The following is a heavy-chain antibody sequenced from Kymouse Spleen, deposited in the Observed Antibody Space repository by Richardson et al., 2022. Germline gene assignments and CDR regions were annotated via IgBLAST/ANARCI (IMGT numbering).Heavy chain of an antibody. CDR2: ISYDGSNK. V-gene: IGHV3-30*18. CDR3: AKGDNWKNFDY. J-gene: IGHJ4*02. CDR1: GFTFSSYG. D-gene: IGHD1-20*01,IGHD1-7*01. Sequence: QVQLVESGGGVVQPGRSLRLSCAASGFTFSSYGMHWVRQAPGKGLEWVAVISYDGSNKYYADSVKGRFTISRDNSKNTLYLQMNSLRAEDTAVYYCAKGDNWKNFDYWGQGTLVTVSS.